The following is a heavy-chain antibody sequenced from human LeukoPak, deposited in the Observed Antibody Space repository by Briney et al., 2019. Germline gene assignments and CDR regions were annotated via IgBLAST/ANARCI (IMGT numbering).Heavy chain of an antibody. J-gene: IGHJ4*02. CDR3: ARAVAYGIDTGYFDY. CDR1: DGSINSFY. D-gene: IGHD2-8*02. Sequence: SETLSLTCTVSDGSINSFYWSWIRQPPGKGLEWIGYIYYSGSTNYNPSLRSRVTISVDTSKNQFSLNLNSVTAADTAVYYCARAVAYGIDTGYFDYWGQGTLVTVSS. V-gene: IGHV4-59*01. CDR2: IYYSGST.